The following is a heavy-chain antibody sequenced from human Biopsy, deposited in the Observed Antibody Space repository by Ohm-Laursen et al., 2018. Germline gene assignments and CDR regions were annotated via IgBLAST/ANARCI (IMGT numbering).Heavy chain of an antibody. Sequence: SGTLSLTCAVSGGSISNNNYYWGWIRQPPGKGLEWIGSIFYRGSTLYKPSLKSRVNISVDTSKNHFSLKLNSVTAADTAVYYCARDYDTSGYYFVSWGQGTLVTVSS. J-gene: IGHJ4*02. CDR1: GGSISNNNYY. V-gene: IGHV4-39*02. CDR2: IFYRGST. CDR3: ARDYDTSGYYFVS. D-gene: IGHD3-22*01.